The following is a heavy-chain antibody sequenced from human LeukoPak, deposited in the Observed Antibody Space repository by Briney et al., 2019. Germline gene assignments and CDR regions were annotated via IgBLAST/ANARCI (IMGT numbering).Heavy chain of an antibody. CDR2: IYYSGST. V-gene: IGHV4-59*01. D-gene: IGHD3-16*01. Sequence: SETLSLTCTVSGGSISNYYWSWIRQPPGKGLEWIGYIYYSGSTNYNPSLKSRVTISVDTSKNQFSLKLSSVTAADTAVYYCARDGNGDLIPYRYFDLWGRSTLVTVSS. CDR3: ARDGNGDLIPYRYFDL. J-gene: IGHJ2*01. CDR1: GGSISNYY.